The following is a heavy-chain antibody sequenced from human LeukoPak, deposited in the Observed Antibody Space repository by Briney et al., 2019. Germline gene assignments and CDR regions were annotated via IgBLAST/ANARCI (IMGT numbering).Heavy chain of an antibody. Sequence: GGSLRLSCAASGFTVSSNYMSWVRQAPGKGLEWVSVIYSGGSTYYADSVKGRFTISRDNSRNTLYLQMNSLRAEDTAVYHCATDWWVYESVDYWGQGTLVTVSS. V-gene: IGHV3-53*01. CDR1: GFTVSSNY. CDR3: ATDWWVYESVDY. J-gene: IGHJ4*02. D-gene: IGHD3-22*01. CDR2: IYSGGST.